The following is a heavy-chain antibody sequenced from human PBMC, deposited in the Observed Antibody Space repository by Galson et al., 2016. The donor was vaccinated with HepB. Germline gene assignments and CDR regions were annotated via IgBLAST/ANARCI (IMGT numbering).Heavy chain of an antibody. CDR2: IYYSGST. CDR3: ARVSVTGLAHSASIIVVATAHFDC. V-gene: IGHV4-39*01. J-gene: IGHJ4*02. CDR1: GGSISSRSYF. Sequence: SETLSLTCSVSGGSISSRSYFWGWIRQPPGKGLEWIGNIYYSGSTYYSPSLESRITISVDTSKNQLSLKMRSVTAADTAVYYCARVSVTGLAHSASIIVVATAHFDCWGQGTLVIVSS. D-gene: IGHD2-21*02.